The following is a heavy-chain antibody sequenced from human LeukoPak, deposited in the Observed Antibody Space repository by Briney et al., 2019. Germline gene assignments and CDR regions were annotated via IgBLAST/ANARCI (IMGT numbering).Heavy chain of an antibody. J-gene: IGHJ4*02. CDR1: GFTFTTYE. Sequence: GGSLRLSCAASGFTFTTYEMNWVRQAPGKGLEWVSYISRSGNTILYADSVKGRFTISRDNAKNSLYLQMNSLRAEDTAVYYCARDLLVYFDYWGQGTLVTVSS. CDR3: ARDLLVYFDY. V-gene: IGHV3-48*03. CDR2: ISRSGNTI.